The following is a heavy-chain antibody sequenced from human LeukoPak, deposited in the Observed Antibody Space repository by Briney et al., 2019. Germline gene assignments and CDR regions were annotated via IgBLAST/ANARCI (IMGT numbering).Heavy chain of an antibody. V-gene: IGHV4-39*07. CDR1: GGSISSSSYY. D-gene: IGHD6-19*01. CDR2: IYYSGST. CDR3: ARGVIAVASKIDY. Sequence: SETLSLTCTVSGGSISSSSYYWGWIRQPPGKGLEWIGSIYYSGSTYYNPSLKSRVTISVDTSKNQFSLKLSSVTAADTAVYYCARGVIAVASKIDYWGQGTLVTVSS. J-gene: IGHJ4*02.